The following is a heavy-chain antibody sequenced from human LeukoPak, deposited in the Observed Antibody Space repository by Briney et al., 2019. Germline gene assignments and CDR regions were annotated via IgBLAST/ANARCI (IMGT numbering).Heavy chain of an antibody. J-gene: IGHJ4*02. CDR2: IYTSGST. CDR3: SRDTDYFDY. D-gene: IGHD4-17*01. V-gene: IGHV4-61*02. Sequence: TTSQTLSLTCTVSGGSISSGSYYWSWIRQPAGKGLEWIGRIYTSGSTNYNPSLKSRVTISVDTSKNQFSLKLSSVTAADTAVYYCSRDTDYFDYWGQGTLDTVSS. CDR1: GGSISSGSYY.